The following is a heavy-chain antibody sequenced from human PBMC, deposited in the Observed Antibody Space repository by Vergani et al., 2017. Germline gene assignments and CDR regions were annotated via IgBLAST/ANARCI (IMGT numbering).Heavy chain of an antibody. V-gene: IGHV4-31*03. CDR2: IYYSGST. D-gene: IGHD6-19*01. CDR3: ARTAGGSSSGWYRPGDFDY. J-gene: IGHJ4*02. Sequence: QVQLQESSPGLVKPSQTLSLTCTVSGGSISSGGYYWSWIRQHPGKGLEWIGYIYYSGSTYYNPSLKSRVTISVDTSKNQFSLKLSSVTAADTAVYYCARTAGGSSSGWYRPGDFDYWGQGTLVTVSS. CDR1: GGSISSGGYY.